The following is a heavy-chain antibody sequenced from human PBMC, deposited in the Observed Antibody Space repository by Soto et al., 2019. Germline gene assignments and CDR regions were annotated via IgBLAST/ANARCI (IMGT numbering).Heavy chain of an antibody. D-gene: IGHD2-2*01. CDR2: INHSGST. V-gene: IGHV4-34*01. CDR1: GGSFSGNY. J-gene: IGHJ3*02. Sequence: QVQLQQWGAGLVKPSATLSLTCAVYGGSFSGNYWSWTRQPPGKGLEWIGEINHSGSTNFNPSLKSRVTISVDTSKNQFSLRLSSVTAADTAVYYCARNPPRAGAITSQWHRNYNTRYQLPPGGAFDIWGQGTMVTVSS. CDR3: ARNPPRAGAITSQWHRNYNTRYQLPPGGAFDI.